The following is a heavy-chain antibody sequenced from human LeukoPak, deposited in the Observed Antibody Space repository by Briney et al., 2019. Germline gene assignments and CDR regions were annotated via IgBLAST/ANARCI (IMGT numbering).Heavy chain of an antibody. Sequence: GGSLRLSCAACGFTFSNYAMSGVRQAPGKGLEWFSGISGSGGSTTYADSVKGRFTISRENSKNTLYLQMNSLRAVDMAVYYCAKAVNFGVVTSDGFDIWGQGTKVTVSS. D-gene: IGHD3-3*01. CDR1: GFTFSNYA. CDR3: AKAVNFGVVTSDGFDI. J-gene: IGHJ3*02. V-gene: IGHV3-23*01. CDR2: ISGSGGST.